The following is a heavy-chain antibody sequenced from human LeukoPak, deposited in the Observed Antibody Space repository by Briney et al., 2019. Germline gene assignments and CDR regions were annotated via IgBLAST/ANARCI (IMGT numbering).Heavy chain of an antibody. J-gene: IGHJ3*02. Sequence: SVKVSCKASGGTFSSYAISWVRQAPGQGLEWMGRIIPIFGTANYAQKFQGRVTITTDESTSTAYMELSSLRSEDTAVYYCASRFWSSGWYRDAFDIWGQGTMDTVSS. CDR1: GGTFSSYA. CDR2: IIPIFGTA. V-gene: IGHV1-69*05. D-gene: IGHD6-19*01. CDR3: ASRFWSSGWYRDAFDI.